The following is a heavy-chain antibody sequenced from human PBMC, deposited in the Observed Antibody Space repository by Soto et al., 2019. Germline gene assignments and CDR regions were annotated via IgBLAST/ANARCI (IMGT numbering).Heavy chain of an antibody. J-gene: IGHJ4*02. D-gene: IGHD5-18*01. CDR1: GFSLSNARMG. CDR2: IFSNDEK. V-gene: IGHV2-26*01. Sequence: SGPTLVNPTETLTLTCTVSGFSLSNARMGVSWIRQPPGKALEWLAHIFSNDEKSYSTSLKSRLTISKDTSKSQVVLTMTNMDPVDTATYYCARIDREDSYGYPFWRQDMITPFYFDYWGQGTLVTVS. CDR3: ARIDREDSYGYPFWRQDMITPFYFDY.